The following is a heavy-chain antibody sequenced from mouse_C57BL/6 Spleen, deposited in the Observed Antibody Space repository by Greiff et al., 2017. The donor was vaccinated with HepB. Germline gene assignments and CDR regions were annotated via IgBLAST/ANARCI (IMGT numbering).Heavy chain of an antibody. D-gene: IGHD2-3*01. CDR2: IYPSDSET. CDR1: GYTFTSYW. V-gene: IGHV1-61*01. J-gene: IGHJ2*01. CDR3: AREDDGYY. Sequence: VKLQQPGAELVRPGSSVKLSCKASGYTFTSYWMDWVKQRPGQGLEWIGNIYPSDSETHYNQKFKDKATLTVDKSSSTAYMQLSSLTSEDSAVYYCAREDDGYYWGQGTTLTVSS.